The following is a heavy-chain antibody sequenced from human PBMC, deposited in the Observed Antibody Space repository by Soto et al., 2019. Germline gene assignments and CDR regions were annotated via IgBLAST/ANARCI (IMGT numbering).Heavy chain of an antibody. D-gene: IGHD5-12*01. J-gene: IGHJ6*02. CDR3: ARDWRRGYSGYDHYYYGMDV. V-gene: IGHV4-31*03. CDR1: GGSISSGGYY. Sequence: SETLSLTCTVSGGSISSGGYYWSWIRQHPGKGLEWIGYIYYSGSTYYNPSPKNRVTISVDTSKNQFSLKLSSVTAADTAVYFCARDWRRGYSGYDHYYYGMDVWGQGTTVTVSS. CDR2: IYYSGST.